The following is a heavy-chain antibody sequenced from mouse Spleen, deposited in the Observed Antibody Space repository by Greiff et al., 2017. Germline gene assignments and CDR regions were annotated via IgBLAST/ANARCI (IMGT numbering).Heavy chain of an antibody. CDR1: GFTFSSYT. Sequence: EVQVVESGGGLVQPGGSLKLSCAASGFTFSSYTMSWVRQTPEKRLEWVAYISNGGGSTYYPDTVKGRFTISRDNAKNTLYLQMSSLKSEDTAMYYCARQDYDYAMDYWGQGTSVTVTS. D-gene: IGHD1-1*01. J-gene: IGHJ4*01. CDR2: ISNGGGST. V-gene: IGHV5-12-2*01. CDR3: ARQDYDYAMDY.